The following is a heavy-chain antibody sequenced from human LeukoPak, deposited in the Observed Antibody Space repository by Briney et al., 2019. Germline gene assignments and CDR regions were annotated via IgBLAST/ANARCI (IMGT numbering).Heavy chain of an antibody. Sequence: QPGGSLRLSCAASGFTFSSYEMNWVRQAPGKGLEWVSYISSSGSTIYYADSVEGRFTISRDNAKNSLYLQMNSLRAEDTAVYYCAREGEQLAFFDYWGQGTLVTVSS. CDR2: ISSSGSTI. V-gene: IGHV3-48*03. D-gene: IGHD6-13*01. CDR1: GFTFSSYE. CDR3: AREGEQLAFFDY. J-gene: IGHJ4*02.